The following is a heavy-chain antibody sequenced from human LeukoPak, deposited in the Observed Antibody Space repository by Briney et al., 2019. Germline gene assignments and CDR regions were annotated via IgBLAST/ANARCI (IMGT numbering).Heavy chain of an antibody. V-gene: IGHV1-69*13. CDR1: GGTFSSYA. CDR3: ARGESPLGIVVVPAANSVHYYYYGMDV. CDR2: IIPIFGTA. Sequence: GASVKVSCKASGGTFSSYAISWVRQAPGQGLEWMGGIIPIFGTANYAQKFQGRVTITADESTSTAYMELSSLRSEDTAVYYCARGESPLGIVVVPAANSVHYYYYGMDVWGQGTTVTVSS. J-gene: IGHJ6*02. D-gene: IGHD2-2*03.